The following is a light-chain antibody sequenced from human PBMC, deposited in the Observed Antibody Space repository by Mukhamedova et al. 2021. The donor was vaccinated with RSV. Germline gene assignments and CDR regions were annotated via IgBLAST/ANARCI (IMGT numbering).Light chain of an antibody. CDR1: QSVSSN. CDR3: QQYNNWPYT. V-gene: IGKV3-15*01. Sequence: ATLSCRASQSVSSNLAWYQQKPGQAPRLLIYGASTRATGIPARFSGSGSGTEFTLTISSLQSEDFAVYYCQQYNNWPYTFGQGTKL. J-gene: IGKJ2*01. CDR2: GAS.